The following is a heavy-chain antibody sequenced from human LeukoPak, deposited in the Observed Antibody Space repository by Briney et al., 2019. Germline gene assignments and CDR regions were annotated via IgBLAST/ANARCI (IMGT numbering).Heavy chain of an antibody. V-gene: IGHV5-51*01. CDR1: GYSFTSYW. D-gene: IGHD5-24*01. CDR2: IYPGDSDT. J-gene: IGHJ4*02. Sequence: GEPLKISCKGSGYSFTSYWIGWVRQMPGKGLEWMGIIYPGDSDTRYSPSFQGQVTISADKSISTAYLQWSSLKASDTAMYYCARGMATIGEIFGYWGQGTLVTVSS. CDR3: ARGMATIGEIFGY.